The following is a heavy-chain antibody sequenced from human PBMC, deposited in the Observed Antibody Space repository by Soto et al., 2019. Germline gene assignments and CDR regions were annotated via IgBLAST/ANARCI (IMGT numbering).Heavy chain of an antibody. CDR1: GGSVSSGSYY. CDR3: ARDHRPEYYDFWSGYISYFDY. J-gene: IGHJ4*02. V-gene: IGHV4-61*01. D-gene: IGHD3-3*01. CDR2: IYYSGST. Sequence: SETLSLTCTVSGGSVSSGSYYWSWIRQPPGKGLEWIGYIYYSGSTNYNPSLKSRVTISVDTSKNQFSLKLSSVTAADTAVYYCARDHRPEYYDFWSGYISYFDYWGQGTLVTVSS.